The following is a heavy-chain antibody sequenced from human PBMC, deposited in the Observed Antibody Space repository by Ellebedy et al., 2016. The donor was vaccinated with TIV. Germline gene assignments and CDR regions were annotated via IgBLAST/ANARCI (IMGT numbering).Heavy chain of an antibody. Sequence: MPLETLSLTCTVSGGSISSYYWSWIRQPPGKGLEWIGYISYSGSTNYNPSLQSRVTISVDTSKNQFSLKLTSVTAADTAVYYCARVVWQLPVSYAFDIWGQGTMVTVSS. CDR2: ISYSGST. J-gene: IGHJ3*02. CDR3: ARVVWQLPVSYAFDI. CDR1: GGSISSYY. D-gene: IGHD2-15*01. V-gene: IGHV4-59*01.